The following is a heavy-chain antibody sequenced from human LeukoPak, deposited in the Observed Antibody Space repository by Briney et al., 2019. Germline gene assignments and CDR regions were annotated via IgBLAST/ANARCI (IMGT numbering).Heavy chain of an antibody. J-gene: IGHJ4*02. CDR2: INSDGSIT. CDR3: ARGNDSSGFYYFDY. V-gene: IGHV3-74*01. D-gene: IGHD3-22*01. Sequence: PGESLRLSCAASGFTFSSYWMHWVRQVPGKGLVWVSRINSDGSITNYADSVKGRFTISRDNAKNTLYLQMNSLRAEDTAVYYCARGNDSSGFYYFDYWGQGTLVTVSS. CDR1: GFTFSSYW.